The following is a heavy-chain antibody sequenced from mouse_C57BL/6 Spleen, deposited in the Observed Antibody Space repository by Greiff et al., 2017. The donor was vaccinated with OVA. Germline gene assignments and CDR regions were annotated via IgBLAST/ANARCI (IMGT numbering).Heavy chain of an antibody. CDR2: ISSGGSYT. Sequence: EVMLVESGGDLVKPGGSLKLSCAASGFTFSSYGMSWVRQTPDKRLEWVATISSGGSYTYYPDSVKGRFTISRDNAKNTLYLQMSSLKSEDTAMYYCARHKDGSSYWYFDVWGTGTTVTVSS. CDR1: GFTFSSYG. V-gene: IGHV5-6*01. J-gene: IGHJ1*03. D-gene: IGHD1-1*01. CDR3: ARHKDGSSYWYFDV.